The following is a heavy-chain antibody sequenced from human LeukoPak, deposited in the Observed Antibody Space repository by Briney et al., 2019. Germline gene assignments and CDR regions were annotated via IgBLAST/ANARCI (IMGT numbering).Heavy chain of an antibody. CDR2: ISYSGST. Sequence: TSETLSLTCTVSGASISSGGYYCSWIRQHPGKGLEWIGYISYSGSTYYNPSLKSRVTISVDTSKNQFSLKLNSVTAADTAVYYCAKQAVEGWYLGQFDYWGQGTLVTVSS. CDR3: AKQAVEGWYLGQFDY. CDR1: GASISSGGYY. D-gene: IGHD2-15*01. V-gene: IGHV4-31*03. J-gene: IGHJ4*02.